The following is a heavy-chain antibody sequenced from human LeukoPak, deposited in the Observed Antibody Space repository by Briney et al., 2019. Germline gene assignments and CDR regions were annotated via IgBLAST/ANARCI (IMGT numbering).Heavy chain of an antibody. CDR3: ASSTTGGPIVVVVADAFDI. CDR2: IIPILGIA. CDR1: GGTFSSYA. J-gene: IGHJ3*02. D-gene: IGHD2-15*01. Sequence: SVKVSCKASGGTFSSYASSWVRQAPGQGLEWMGRIIPILGIANYAQKFQGRVTITADKSTSTAYMELSSLRSEDTAVYYCASSTTGGPIVVVVADAFDIWGQGTMVTVSS. V-gene: IGHV1-69*04.